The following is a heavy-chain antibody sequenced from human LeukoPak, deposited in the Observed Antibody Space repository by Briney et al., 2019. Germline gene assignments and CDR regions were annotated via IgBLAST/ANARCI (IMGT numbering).Heavy chain of an antibody. V-gene: IGHV3-11*06. J-gene: IGHJ6*02. D-gene: IGHD3-16*01. CDR2: ISSGSNHI. Sequence: PGGSLRLPCAASGFRFSDYYMISIRQAPGKGLEWVSYISSGSNHIKYSDSVEGRFTISRDNAKKSLYLQMNSLRAEDTAVYYWARDPGGEKGMDVWGQGTTVTVSS. CDR1: GFRFSDYY. CDR3: ARDPGGEKGMDV.